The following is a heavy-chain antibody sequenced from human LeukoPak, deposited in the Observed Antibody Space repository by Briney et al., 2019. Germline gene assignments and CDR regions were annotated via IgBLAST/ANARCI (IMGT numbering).Heavy chain of an antibody. V-gene: IGHV3-23*01. J-gene: IGHJ3*02. CDR2: ISGSGGST. CDR1: GFTFSSYA. D-gene: IGHD6-6*01. Sequence: GGSLRLSCAASGFTFSSYAMSWVRQAPGQGLEWVSAISGSGGSTYYADSVKGRFTISRDNSKNTLYLQMNSLRVEDTAVYYCAKVIGGSSAYDALDIWGQGTMVTVSP. CDR3: AKVIGGSSAYDALDI.